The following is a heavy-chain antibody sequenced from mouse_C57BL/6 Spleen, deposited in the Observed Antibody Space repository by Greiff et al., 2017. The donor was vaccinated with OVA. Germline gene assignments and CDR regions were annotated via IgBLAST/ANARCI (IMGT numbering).Heavy chain of an antibody. V-gene: IGHV1-69*01. CDR2: VDPSDSST. Sequence: QVQLQQSGAELVMPGASVKLSCKASGYTFTSYWMHWVKQRPGQGLEWIGEVDPSDSSTNYNQKFKGKSTLTVDKSSSTAYMQLSSLTSEDSAVYYCATTVVAGFDYWGQGTTLTVSS. J-gene: IGHJ2*01. CDR3: ATTVVAGFDY. D-gene: IGHD1-1*01. CDR1: GYTFTSYW.